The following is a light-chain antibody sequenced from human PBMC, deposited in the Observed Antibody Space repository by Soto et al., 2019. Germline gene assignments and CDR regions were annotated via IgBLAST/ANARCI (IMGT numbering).Light chain of an antibody. V-gene: IGKV4-1*01. CDR3: QQYYSSPQT. CDR2: WAS. J-gene: IGKJ1*01. Sequence: DIVMTQSPDSLAVSLGERATINCKSSQSVLYSSNNKNYLAWYQQKPGQPPKLLIYWASTRESGVPGRFSGSGSGTDFTLTISSLQAEDVAVYYCQQYYSSPQTFGQGTKVKIK. CDR1: QSVLYSSNNKNY.